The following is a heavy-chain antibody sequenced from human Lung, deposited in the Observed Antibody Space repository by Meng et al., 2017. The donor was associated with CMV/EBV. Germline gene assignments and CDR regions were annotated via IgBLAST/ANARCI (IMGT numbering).Heavy chain of an antibody. J-gene: IGHJ4*02. Sequence: GGSLRLSCTASGFTFGDYPMTWVRQAPGKGLEWIGFIRTKGYGGTTEYAASVKGRFIISRDDSRSIAYLQMNSLKTEDTAVYYCARGEFKSSSSLYYWGQGXLVTVSS. D-gene: IGHD6-6*01. V-gene: IGHV3-49*04. CDR3: ARGEFKSSSSLYY. CDR1: GFTFGDYP. CDR2: IRTKGYGGTT.